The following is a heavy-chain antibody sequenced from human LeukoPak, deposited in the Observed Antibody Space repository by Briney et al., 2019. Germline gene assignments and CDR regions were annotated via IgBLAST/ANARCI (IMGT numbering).Heavy chain of an antibody. CDR2: IRYDGSTK. Sequence: GGSLRLSCAASGFTFSAYAMHWVRQVPGKGLQWVAFIRYDGSTKYCADSVKGRFTVSRDNSKNTLYLQMNSLRAEDTAVYYCATDRAEYYYDSSGYYSHWGLGALVTVSS. V-gene: IGHV3-30*02. CDR3: ATDRAEYYYDSSGYYSH. J-gene: IGHJ4*02. CDR1: GFTFSAYA. D-gene: IGHD3-22*01.